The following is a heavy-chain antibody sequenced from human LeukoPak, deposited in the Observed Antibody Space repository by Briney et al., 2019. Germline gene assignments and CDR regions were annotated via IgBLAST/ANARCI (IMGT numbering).Heavy chain of an antibody. CDR2: IYYSGST. CDR3: ARAAGEWEPRPWYFDL. Sequence: SSETLSLTCTVSGGSISNYYWSWIRQPPGKGLKWIGYIYYSGSTNYNPSLKSRVTISVDKSKNQFSLKLSSVTAADTAVYYCARAAGEWEPRPWYFDLWGRGTLVTVSS. CDR1: GGSISNYY. V-gene: IGHV4-59*12. J-gene: IGHJ2*01. D-gene: IGHD1-26*01.